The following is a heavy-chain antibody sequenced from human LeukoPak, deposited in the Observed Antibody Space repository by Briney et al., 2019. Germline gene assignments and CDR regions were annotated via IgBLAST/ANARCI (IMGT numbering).Heavy chain of an antibody. V-gene: IGHV1-2*02. Sequence: ASVTVSCKASGYTFTGYYMHWVRQAPGQGLEWMGWINPNSGGTNYAQKFQGRVTMTRDTSISTAYMELSRLRSDDTAVYYCARGKWKLRPSLDYWGQGTLVTVSS. D-gene: IGHD1-26*01. CDR1: GYTFTGYY. J-gene: IGHJ4*02. CDR3: ARGKWKLRPSLDY. CDR2: INPNSGGT.